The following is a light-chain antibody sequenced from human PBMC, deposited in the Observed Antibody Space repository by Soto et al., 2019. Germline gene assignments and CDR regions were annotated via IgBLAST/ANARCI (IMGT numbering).Light chain of an antibody. J-gene: IGKJ1*01. CDR3: QQTYRAPPWT. V-gene: IGKV1-27*01. CDR1: QGISSY. Sequence: DIQMTQSPSSLSASVGDRVTITCRASQGISSYLAWYQQKPGKVPKVLIYAASTLQSGVPSRFSGSGSGTDFTLTISNLQPEDVATYYCQQTYRAPPWTFGQGTKVDIK. CDR2: AAS.